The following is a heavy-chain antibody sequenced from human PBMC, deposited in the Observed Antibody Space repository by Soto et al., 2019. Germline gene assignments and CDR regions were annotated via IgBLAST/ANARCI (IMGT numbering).Heavy chain of an antibody. CDR2: ITPMLGTS. CDR3: ATDRPGSRGANGVDP. CDR1: GGTFSKYG. V-gene: IGHV1-69*01. Sequence: QLVQSGAEVKKPGSSVKVSCQAFGGTFSKYGVSWVRQAPGQGLQWMGGITPMLGTSTITQRFHDRVTLTADEFTTVAYMELNSLTAEDTASYYCATDRPGSRGANGVDPWGQGTLVTVSP. J-gene: IGHJ5*02. D-gene: IGHD2-8*01.